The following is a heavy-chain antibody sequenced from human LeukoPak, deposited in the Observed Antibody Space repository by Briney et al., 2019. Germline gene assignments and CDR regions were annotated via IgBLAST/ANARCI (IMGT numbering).Heavy chain of an antibody. D-gene: IGHD4-17*01. Sequence: PSETLSLTCAVSGYSISSGYYWGWIRQPPGKGLEWIGSIYHSGSTYYNPSLKSRVTISVDTSKNQLSLKLSSVTAADTAVYYCARGGYGDFIFDYWGQGTLVTLSS. V-gene: IGHV4-38-2*01. CDR3: ARGGYGDFIFDY. CDR1: GYSISSGYY. J-gene: IGHJ4*02. CDR2: IYHSGST.